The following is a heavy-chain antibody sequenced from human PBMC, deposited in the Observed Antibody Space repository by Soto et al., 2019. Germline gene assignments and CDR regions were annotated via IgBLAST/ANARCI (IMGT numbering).Heavy chain of an antibody. CDR2: ISAYNGDT. J-gene: IGHJ4*02. CDR1: GYTFANYG. D-gene: IGHD2-21*02. Sequence: ASVKVSCKASGYTFANYGVSWVRQAPGQGLEWMGWISAYNGDTNFAQRFQGRVTMTTDTATSTGYMELRSLRSDDTAVYYCARVMHTQVTRPEFDDWGQGTLVTVSS. CDR3: ARVMHTQVTRPEFDD. V-gene: IGHV1-18*01.